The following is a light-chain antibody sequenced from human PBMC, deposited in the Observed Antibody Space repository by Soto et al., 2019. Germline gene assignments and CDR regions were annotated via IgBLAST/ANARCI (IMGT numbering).Light chain of an antibody. V-gene: IGKV3D-20*01. Sequence: EIGLTQSPATLSLSPGERATLSCRASQSVSNSYLAWYQQKPGLAPRLLIYDASSRATGIPDRFSGSGSGTDFTLTISRLEPEDFAVYYCQQYGSSPLTFGGGTKVEIK. CDR2: DAS. J-gene: IGKJ4*01. CDR1: QSVSNSY. CDR3: QQYGSSPLT.